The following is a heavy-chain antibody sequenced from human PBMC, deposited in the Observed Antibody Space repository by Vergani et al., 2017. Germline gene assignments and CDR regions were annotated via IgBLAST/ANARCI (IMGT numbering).Heavy chain of an antibody. V-gene: IGHV4-4*07. CDR2: IYTSGST. CDR3: ARSAYSSSWTGFWDY. CDR1: GGSISSYY. D-gene: IGHD6-13*01. Sequence: QVQLQESDPGLVKPSETLSLTCTVSGGSISSYYWSWIRQPAGKGLEWIGRIYTSGSTNYNPSLKSRVTMSVDTSKNQFSLKLSSVTAADTAVYYCARSAYSSSWTGFWDYWGQGTLVTVSS. J-gene: IGHJ4*02.